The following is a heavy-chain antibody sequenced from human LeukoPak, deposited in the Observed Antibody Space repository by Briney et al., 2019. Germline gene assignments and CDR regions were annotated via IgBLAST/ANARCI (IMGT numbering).Heavy chain of an antibody. V-gene: IGHV3-64D*06. CDR3: VQSGSPEMATNAFDY. Sequence: GGSLRLSCSASGFTFSNYAMHCVRQAPGKGLEYVSAISSNGGSTYYADSVKGRFTISRDNSKNTLYLQMSSLRAEDTAVYYCVQSGSPEMATNAFDYWGQGTLVTVSS. D-gene: IGHD5-24*01. CDR2: ISSNGGST. CDR1: GFTFSNYA. J-gene: IGHJ4*02.